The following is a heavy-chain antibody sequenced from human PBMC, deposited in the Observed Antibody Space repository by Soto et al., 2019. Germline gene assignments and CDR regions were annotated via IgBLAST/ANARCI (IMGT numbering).Heavy chain of an antibody. D-gene: IGHD3-10*01. V-gene: IGHV2-5*02. CDR2: IYWDDDK. CDR3: AHLTLVLGMTYQYYFDY. Sequence: QITLKESGPTLVKPTQTLTLTCTFSGFSLTTGLGWIRQPPGKALEWLGFIYWDDDKQYRPSLKSRLTITQDTSKKQVVLSMTNMDPVDTATYYCAHLTLVLGMTYQYYFDYWGQGTLVTVSS. J-gene: IGHJ4*02. CDR1: GFSLTTG.